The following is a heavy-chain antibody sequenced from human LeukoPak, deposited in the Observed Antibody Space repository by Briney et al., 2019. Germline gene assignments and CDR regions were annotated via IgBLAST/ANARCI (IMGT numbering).Heavy chain of an antibody. J-gene: IGHJ4*02. Sequence: GGSLRLSCAASGFTFSTYEMNWVRQAPGKGLEWVSYITSSGSTIYYADSVKGRFTISRENAKNSLYLQMNSLRAEDTAVYYCARAVIRGRYFDYWGQGTLVTVSS. CDR1: GFTFSTYE. CDR3: ARAVIRGRYFDY. CDR2: ITSSGSTI. V-gene: IGHV3-48*03. D-gene: IGHD4-11*01.